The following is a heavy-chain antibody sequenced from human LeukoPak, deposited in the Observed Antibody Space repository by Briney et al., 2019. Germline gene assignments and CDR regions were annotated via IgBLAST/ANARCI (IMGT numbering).Heavy chain of an antibody. J-gene: IGHJ4*02. Sequence: SETLSLTCTVSGGSISTGDYYWSWIRQHPEKGLEWIGYIYYSGSTYYNPSLKSRVTISEDTSTNQFSLKLSSVTAADTAVYYCVRGRGDYYDSSGGYYFDFWGQGTLVTVSS. D-gene: IGHD3-22*01. CDR1: GGSISTGDYY. CDR3: VRGRGDYYDSSGGYYFDF. CDR2: IYYSGST. V-gene: IGHV4-31*03.